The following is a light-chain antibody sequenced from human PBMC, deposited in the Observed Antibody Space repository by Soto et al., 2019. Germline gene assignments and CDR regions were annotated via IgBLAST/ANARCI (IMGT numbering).Light chain of an antibody. CDR1: QSVSSY. CDR3: QQYNSWPLT. J-gene: IGKJ4*01. V-gene: IGKV3-11*01. CDR2: DAS. Sequence: EIVLTQSPATLSLSPGERATLSCRASQSVSSYLAWYQHKPGQAPRLLIYDASNRATGVPTRISGSGSGTEFTLTISSLQSEDFAVYYCQQYNSWPLTFGGGTKV.